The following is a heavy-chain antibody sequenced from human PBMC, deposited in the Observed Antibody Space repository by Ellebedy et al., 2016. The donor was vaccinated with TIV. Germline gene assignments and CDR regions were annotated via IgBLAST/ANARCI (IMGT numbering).Heavy chain of an antibody. Sequence: MPGGSLRLSCAVYGGSFSGYYWSWIRQPPGKGLEWIGEINHSGSTNYNPSLKSRVTISLDTSKTQFSLKLSSVTAADTAVYYCARGWRVGATMRMYWFDPWGQGTLLTVSS. CDR1: GGSFSGYY. CDR2: INHSGST. J-gene: IGHJ5*02. V-gene: IGHV4-34*01. D-gene: IGHD1-26*01. CDR3: ARGWRVGATMRMYWFDP.